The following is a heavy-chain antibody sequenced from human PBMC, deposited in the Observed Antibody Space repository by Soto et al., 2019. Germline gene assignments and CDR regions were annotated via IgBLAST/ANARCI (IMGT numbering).Heavy chain of an antibody. CDR2: KEHGGST. Sequence: SETLSLTCAVYGGAFSGYYWTWVRQTPGKGLEWIGEKEHGGSTTYNPSLQSRVSISLDLFRKQVSLQLTSVTAADSAVYYCARGHYFFYEGAMRGRNKPKNWFDPGGQGPLVTVSS. CDR3: ARGHYFFYEGAMRGRNKPKNWFDP. V-gene: IGHV4-34*01. CDR1: GGAFSGYY. D-gene: IGHD3-3*01. J-gene: IGHJ5*02.